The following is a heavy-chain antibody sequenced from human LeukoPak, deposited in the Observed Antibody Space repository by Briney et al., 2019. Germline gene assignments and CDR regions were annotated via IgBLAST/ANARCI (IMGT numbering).Heavy chain of an antibody. D-gene: IGHD6-13*01. J-gene: IGHJ4*02. V-gene: IGHV6-1*01. Sequence: SQTLSLTCVISGDRVSTSSAPWIRIRPSPSRGRVWLGRTYYRSKWYTQYAPFVNSRITIDPDTSRNQFSLQLNSVTPEDTAVYYCARQGQSWTFEHWGQGTLVTVSS. CDR2: TYYRSKWYT. CDR1: GDRVSTSSAP. CDR3: ARQGQSWTFEH.